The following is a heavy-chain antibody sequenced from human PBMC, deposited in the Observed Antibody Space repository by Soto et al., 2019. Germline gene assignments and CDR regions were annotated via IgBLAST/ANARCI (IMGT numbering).Heavy chain of an antibody. J-gene: IGHJ4*02. CDR2: IRSSGSTI. D-gene: IGHD3-22*01. Sequence: EVQLVESGGGLVQPGGSLRLSCAATGFIFSDYSMNWVRQAPGKGLEWVSYIRSSGSTIYYADSVKGRFTISRDNAKNSLYLQMNSLRAEDTAVYYCARIRSSGYYYYDYWGQGTLVTVSS. CDR1: GFIFSDYS. V-gene: IGHV3-48*04. CDR3: ARIRSSGYYYYDY.